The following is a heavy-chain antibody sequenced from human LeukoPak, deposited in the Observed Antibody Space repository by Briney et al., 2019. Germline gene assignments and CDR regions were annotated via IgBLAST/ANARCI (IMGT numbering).Heavy chain of an antibody. CDR3: ARDFQSSGWRYYYGMDV. CDR1: GYTFTSYG. Sequence: ASVKVSCKVSGYTFTSYGISWVRQAPGQGLEWMGWISAYNGNTNYAQKLQGRVTMTTDTSTSTAYMELRSLRSDDTAVYYCARDFQSSGWRYYYGMDVWGQGTTVTVSS. V-gene: IGHV1-18*01. D-gene: IGHD6-19*01. CDR2: ISAYNGNT. J-gene: IGHJ6*02.